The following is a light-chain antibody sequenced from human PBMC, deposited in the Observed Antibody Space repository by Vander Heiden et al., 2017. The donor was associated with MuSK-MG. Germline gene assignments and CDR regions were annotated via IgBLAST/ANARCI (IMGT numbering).Light chain of an antibody. V-gene: IGKV1-5*03. Sequence: DIQLTQSPSTLSASVGDRVTITCRASQSISSYLAWYQQKPGKAPKLLIYKASSLEGGVPSRFSGSGSGTEFTLTISSLQPDDFATYYCQQDNSFPYTFGQGTKLEIK. CDR3: QQDNSFPYT. J-gene: IGKJ2*01. CDR2: KAS. CDR1: QSISSY.